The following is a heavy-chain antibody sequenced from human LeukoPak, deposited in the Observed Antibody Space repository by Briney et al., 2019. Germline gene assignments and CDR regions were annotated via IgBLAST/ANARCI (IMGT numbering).Heavy chain of an antibody. V-gene: IGHV4-34*01. Sequence: SETLSLTCAIYSESFSGYFWSWIRQPPGKGLEWIGEINYSGSTNYNPSLKSRVTISVDTSKNQFSLKLSSVTAADTAVYYCATEIQNIAGRVYWGQGTLVTVSS. CDR2: INYSGST. CDR1: SESFSGYF. CDR3: ATEIQNIAGRVY. D-gene: IGHD6-6*01. J-gene: IGHJ4*02.